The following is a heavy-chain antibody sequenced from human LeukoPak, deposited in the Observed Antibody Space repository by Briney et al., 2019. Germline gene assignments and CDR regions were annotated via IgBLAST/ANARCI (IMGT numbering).Heavy chain of an antibody. J-gene: IGHJ4*02. V-gene: IGHV4-30-2*01. CDR3: ARSRSANNYYDSSGYYNDY. CDR1: GGSISSGGYY. Sequence: SETLSLTCTVSGGSISSGGYYWSWIRQPPGKGLEWIGYIYHSGSTNYNPSLKSRVTISVDTSKNQFSLKLSSVTAADTAVYYCARSRSANNYYDSSGYYNDYWGQGTLVTVSS. CDR2: IYHSGST. D-gene: IGHD3-22*01.